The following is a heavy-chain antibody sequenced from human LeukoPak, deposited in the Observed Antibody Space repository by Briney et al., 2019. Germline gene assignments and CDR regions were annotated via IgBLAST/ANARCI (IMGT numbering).Heavy chain of an antibody. Sequence: SGGSLRLSCAVSGLTFSNFKMNWVRQAPGKGLEWVSYISDSGRTTFYADSVKGRFTISRDNAKNSLYLQMSSLRVEDTAVYYCASDFWSGYYPPGYYMDVWGKGTTVTVSS. D-gene: IGHD3-3*01. CDR1: GLTFSNFK. J-gene: IGHJ6*03. CDR3: ASDFWSGYYPPGYYMDV. CDR2: ISDSGRTT. V-gene: IGHV3-48*03.